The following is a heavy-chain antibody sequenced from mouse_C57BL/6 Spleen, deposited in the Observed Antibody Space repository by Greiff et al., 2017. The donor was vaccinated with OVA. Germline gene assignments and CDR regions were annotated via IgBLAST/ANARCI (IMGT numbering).Heavy chain of an antibody. Sequence: EVKLVESGGGLVKPGGSLKLSCAASGFTFSDYGMHWVRQAPEKGLEWVAYISSGSSTIYYAATVKGRFTISRDNAKNTLFLQMTSLRSEDTAMYYCARNGFAYWGQGTLVTVSA. CDR3: ARNGFAY. CDR1: GFTFSDYG. CDR2: ISSGSSTI. V-gene: IGHV5-17*01. J-gene: IGHJ3*01.